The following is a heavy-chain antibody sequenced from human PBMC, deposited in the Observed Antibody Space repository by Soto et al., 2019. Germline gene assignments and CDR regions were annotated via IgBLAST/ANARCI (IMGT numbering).Heavy chain of an antibody. CDR1: GFTFSSYA. V-gene: IGHV3-23*01. CDR3: AKERTYYYGSGSYHHYGMDV. J-gene: IGHJ6*02. CDR2: IRGSGGST. D-gene: IGHD3-10*01. Sequence: EVQLLESGGGLVQPGGSLRLSCAASGFTFSSYAMSWVRQAPGKGLEWVSSIRGSGGSTQYADSVKGRFTISRDNSKNTLYLQMNSLRAEDTAVYCCAKERTYYYGSGSYHHYGMDVWGQGTTVTDSS.